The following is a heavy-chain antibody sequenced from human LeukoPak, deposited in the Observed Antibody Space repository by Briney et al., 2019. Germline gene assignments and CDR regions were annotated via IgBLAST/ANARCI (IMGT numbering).Heavy chain of an antibody. J-gene: IGHJ4*02. Sequence: SETLSLTCTVSGGSISSSSYYWGWIRQPPGKGLEWIGSIYYSGSTYYNPSLKSRVTISVDTSKNQFSLKLSSVTAADTAVYYCARPHYYGSGSPFDYWGQGTLVTVSS. V-gene: IGHV4-39*01. CDR1: GGSISSSSYY. CDR2: IYYSGST. CDR3: ARPHYYGSGSPFDY. D-gene: IGHD3-10*01.